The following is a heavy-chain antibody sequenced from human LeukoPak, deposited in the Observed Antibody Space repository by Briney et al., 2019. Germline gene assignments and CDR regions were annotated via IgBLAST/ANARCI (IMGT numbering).Heavy chain of an antibody. J-gene: IGHJ4*02. CDR1: GGTFISYT. V-gene: IGHV1-69*02. CDR2: IIPILAIP. D-gene: IGHD3-10*01. CDR3: AHVDYYIDY. Sequence: GASVKVSCKASGGTFISYTISWVRQAPGQGFECMATIIPILAIPNYPQKFQGRVTITADKSTSTAYMELSSLRSEDTAVYYCAHVDYYIDYWGQGTLVTVSS.